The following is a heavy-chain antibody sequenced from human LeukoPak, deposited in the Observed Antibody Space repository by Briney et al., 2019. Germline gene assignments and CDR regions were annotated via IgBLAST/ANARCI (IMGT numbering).Heavy chain of an antibody. Sequence: GGSLRLSCAASGLTFSSHWMSWVRQAPGKGLEWVGKINQDGSAKYYMDSVKGRFTISRDNAKDSLYLQMDSLRAEDTAVYYCVGAPLDYWGQGTLVTVSS. V-gene: IGHV3-7*03. J-gene: IGHJ4*02. CDR1: GLTFSSHW. CDR3: VGAPLDY. CDR2: INQDGSAK.